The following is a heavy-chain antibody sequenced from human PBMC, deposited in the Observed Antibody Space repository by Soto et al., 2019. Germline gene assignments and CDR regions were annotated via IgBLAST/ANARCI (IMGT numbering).Heavy chain of an antibody. D-gene: IGHD1-7*01. CDR3: ARGGEDDWNFGFYYYYYMDV. V-gene: IGHV1-8*01. J-gene: IGHJ6*03. CDR1: GYTFTSYD. Sequence: GASVKVSCKASGYTFTSYDINWVRQATGQGLEWMGWMNPNSGNTGYAQKFQGRVTMTRNTSISTAYMELSSLRSEDTAVYYCARGGEDDWNFGFYYYYYMDVWGKGTLVTVSS. CDR2: MNPNSGNT.